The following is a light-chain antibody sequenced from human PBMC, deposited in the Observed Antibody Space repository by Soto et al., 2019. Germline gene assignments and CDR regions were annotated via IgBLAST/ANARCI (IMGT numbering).Light chain of an antibody. V-gene: IGKV3-15*01. CDR2: DAS. Sequence: IEMADRPITLSVSPRERATLSRRASQSISSNLAWYQQRPGQAPRLLIYDASTRDTGIPARFSGSGSGTEFTLTISSLQSEDFAIYYCQQYNNWPRTFGQGTKVDIK. CDR1: QSISSN. CDR3: QQYNNWPRT. J-gene: IGKJ1*01.